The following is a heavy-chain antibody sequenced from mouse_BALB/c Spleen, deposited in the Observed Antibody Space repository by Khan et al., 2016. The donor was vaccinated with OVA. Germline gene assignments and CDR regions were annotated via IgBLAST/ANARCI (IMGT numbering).Heavy chain of an antibody. CDR3: ARAYYRYDGYYGIDY. V-gene: IGHV2-6-4*01. Sequence: QVQLKESGPGLVAPSQSLSSTCTVSGFSLSRYNIHWVRQPPGKGLEWLGVMWGGGGTDYNSTLKSRLSISKDNSKSQVFLKMNSLQTDDTAMYYCARAYYRYDGYYGIDYWGQGTSVTVSS. J-gene: IGHJ4*01. CDR1: GFSLSRYN. CDR2: MWGGGGT. D-gene: IGHD2-14*01.